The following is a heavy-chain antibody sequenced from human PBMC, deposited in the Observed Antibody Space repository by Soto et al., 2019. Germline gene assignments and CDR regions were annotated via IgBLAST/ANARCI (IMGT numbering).Heavy chain of an antibody. Sequence: ETLSLTCTVSGGSISSYYWSWIRQPPGKGLEWIGYIYYSGSTNYNPSLKSRVTISVDTSKNQFSLKLSSVTAADTAVYYCARAPGDYKDYWGQGTLVTVSS. J-gene: IGHJ4*02. CDR3: ARAPGDYKDY. D-gene: IGHD4-17*01. CDR1: GGSISSYY. V-gene: IGHV4-59*01. CDR2: IYYSGST.